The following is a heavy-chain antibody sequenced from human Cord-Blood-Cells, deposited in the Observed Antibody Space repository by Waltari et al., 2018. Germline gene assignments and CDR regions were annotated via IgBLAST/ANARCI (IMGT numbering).Heavy chain of an antibody. J-gene: IGHJ4*02. V-gene: IGHV1-69*01. D-gene: IGHD6-6*01. CDR3: ARGPLGSSSYYFDY. CDR2: IIPIFGTA. Sequence: QVQLVQSGAEVKTPRSSVTVSCQASGCNFSSYAIRRVRQAPGQGLEWMGGIIPIFGTANYAQKFQGRVTITADESTSTAYMELSSLRSGDTAVYYCARGPLGSSSYYFDYWGQGTLVTVSS. CDR1: GCNFSSYA.